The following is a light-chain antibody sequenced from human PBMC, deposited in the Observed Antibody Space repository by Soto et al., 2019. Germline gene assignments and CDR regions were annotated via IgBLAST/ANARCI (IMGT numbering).Light chain of an antibody. CDR2: DVS. Sequence: STRSDTIGDKKTVTCWASQRIGDSLAWYQQKPGKAPYLLISDVSSLERGVPSRFSGSGSGTEFTLTISNLQPDDFATYFCLLDYAYFWAFGQGTKVDIK. CDR1: QRIGDS. CDR3: LLDYAYFWA. J-gene: IGKJ1*01. V-gene: IGKV1-5*01.